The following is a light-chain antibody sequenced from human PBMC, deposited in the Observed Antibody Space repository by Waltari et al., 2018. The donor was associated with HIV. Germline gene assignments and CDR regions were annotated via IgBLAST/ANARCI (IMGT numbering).Light chain of an antibody. V-gene: IGLV1-51*01. Sequence: SVLTQPPSVSAAPGQQVNISCSGSCSHIANNFVSRYQQLPGTAPKLLIFDNTKRPSGIPDRFSGSRSGTSATLGITGLQTGDEADYYCGTWDSRLTTVVFGGGTKLTVL. J-gene: IGLJ2*01. CDR2: DNT. CDR1: CSHIANNF. CDR3: GTWDSRLTTVV.